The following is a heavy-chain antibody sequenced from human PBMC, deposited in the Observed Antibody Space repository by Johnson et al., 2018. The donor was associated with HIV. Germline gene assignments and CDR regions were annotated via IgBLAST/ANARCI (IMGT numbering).Heavy chain of an antibody. Sequence: EVQLVESGGNLVQPGRSLRLSCAASGFTFDDYAMHWVRQAPGKGPEWVSGINWNSGSRGYADSVKGRFTISRDNSKNTLYLQMNSLRAGDTAVYYCARGAVSGYVSVDAFHIWGQGTLVTVSS. CDR3: ARGAVSGYVSVDAFHI. CDR1: GFTFDDYA. D-gene: IGHD5-12*01. J-gene: IGHJ3*02. CDR2: INWNSGSR. V-gene: IGHV3-9*01.